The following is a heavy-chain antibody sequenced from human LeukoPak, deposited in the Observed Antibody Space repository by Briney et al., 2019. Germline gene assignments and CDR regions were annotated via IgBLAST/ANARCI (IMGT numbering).Heavy chain of an antibody. Sequence: ASVKVSCKASGYTFTGYYMHWVRQAPGQGLEWMGWINPNSGGTNYAQKFQGRVTMTRDTSISTAYMELSRLRSDDTAVYYCARVELPMAAFDIWGQGTMVTVSS. V-gene: IGHV1-2*02. D-gene: IGHD3-10*01. CDR3: ARVELPMAAFDI. CDR1: GYTFTGYY. J-gene: IGHJ3*02. CDR2: INPNSGGT.